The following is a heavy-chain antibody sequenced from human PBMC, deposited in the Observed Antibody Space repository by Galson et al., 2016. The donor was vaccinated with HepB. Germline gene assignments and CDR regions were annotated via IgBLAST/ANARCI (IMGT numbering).Heavy chain of an antibody. J-gene: IGHJ4*02. D-gene: IGHD3-10*01. CDR1: GGSISSNYW. CDR2: IYETGTA. Sequence: ETLSLTCDVSGGSISSNYWWGWVRQSPEKGFEWIGEIYETGTANYNPSFTSRATISVDKSKNQISLRLESVTAADTAGYYCTRGNLGTSATMAFDYWGQGTLFTVSS. V-gene: IGHV4-4*02. CDR3: TRGNLGTSATMAFDY.